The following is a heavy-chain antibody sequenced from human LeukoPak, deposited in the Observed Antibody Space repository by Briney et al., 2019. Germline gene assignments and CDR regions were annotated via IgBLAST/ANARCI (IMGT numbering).Heavy chain of an antibody. CDR3: CRTGYTDPPPDY. V-gene: IGHV3-49*04. J-gene: IGHJ4*02. CDR1: GFSFTTYW. CDR2: IRSKAYSGTT. D-gene: IGHD5-12*01. Sequence: GGSLRLSCAASGFSFTTYWMGWVRQAPGKGLEWVGFIRSKAYSGTTEYAASVKGRFTISRDDSKSIAYLQMNSLKTEDTAVYYCCRTGYTDPPPDYWGQGTLVTVSS.